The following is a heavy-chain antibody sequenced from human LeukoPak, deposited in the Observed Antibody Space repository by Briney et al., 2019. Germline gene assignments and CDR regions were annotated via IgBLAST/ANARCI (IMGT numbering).Heavy chain of an antibody. J-gene: IGHJ4*02. D-gene: IGHD3-22*01. V-gene: IGHV4-34*01. Sequence: PSETLSLTCAVYGGSFSGYYWSWIRQPPGKGLEWIGEINHSGSTNYNPSLKSRATISVDTSKNQFSLKLSSVTAADTAVYYCARGHSSGYQSWGQGTLVTVSS. CDR2: INHSGST. CDR3: ARGHSSGYQS. CDR1: GGSFSGYY.